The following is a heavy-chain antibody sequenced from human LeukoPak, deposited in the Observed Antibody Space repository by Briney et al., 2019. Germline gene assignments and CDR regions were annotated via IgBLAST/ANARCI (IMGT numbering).Heavy chain of an antibody. CDR2: IKQDGSEK. D-gene: IGHD2-2*01. CDR1: GFPFSSYW. J-gene: IGHJ4*02. Sequence: PGGSLRLSCAASGFPFSSYWMSWARQAPGKGLEWVANIKQDGSEKYYVDSVKGRFTISRDNAKNSLYLQMNSLRAEDTAVYYCAREAFRVVVPAAEIDYWGQGTLVTVSS. V-gene: IGHV3-7*01. CDR3: AREAFRVVVPAAEIDY.